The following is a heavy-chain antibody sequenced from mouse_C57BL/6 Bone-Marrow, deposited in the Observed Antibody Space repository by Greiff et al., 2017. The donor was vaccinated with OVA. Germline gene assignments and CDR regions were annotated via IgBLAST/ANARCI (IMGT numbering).Heavy chain of an antibody. CDR3: ARRNCYGSPWYFDV. Sequence: QVQLQQPGAELVRPGTSVKLSCKASGYTFTSYWMHWVKQRPGQGLEWIGVIDPSDSYTNYNQKFKGKATLTVDTSSSTAYMQLSSLTSEDSAVYYCARRNCYGSPWYFDVWGTGTTVTVSS. CDR2: IDPSDSYT. V-gene: IGHV1-59*01. D-gene: IGHD1-1*01. CDR1: GYTFTSYW. J-gene: IGHJ1*03.